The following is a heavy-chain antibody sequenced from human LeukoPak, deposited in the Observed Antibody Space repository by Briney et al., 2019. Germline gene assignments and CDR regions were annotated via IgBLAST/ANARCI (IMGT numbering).Heavy chain of an antibody. CDR3: TSPYYYDSSGYIFDY. V-gene: IGHV3-49*04. J-gene: IGHJ4*02. D-gene: IGHD3-22*01. CDR1: GFTFGDYA. CDR2: IRSKAYGGTT. Sequence: PGRSLRLSCTASGFTFGDYAMSWVRQAPGKGLEWVGFIRSKAYGGTTEYAASVKGRFTISRDDSKSIAYLQMNSLKTEDTAVYYCTSPYYYDSSGYIFDYWGQGTLVTVSS.